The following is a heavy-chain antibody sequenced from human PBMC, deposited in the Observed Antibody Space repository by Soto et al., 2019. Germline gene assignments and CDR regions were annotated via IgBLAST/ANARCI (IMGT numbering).Heavy chain of an antibody. CDR1: GGSISTNHW. CDR2: IHHSGSS. CDR3: ARDSPTGAYSPQGP. V-gene: IGHV4-4*02. J-gene: IGHJ5*02. D-gene: IGHD5-12*01. Sequence: QVQLQESGPGLVKPSGTLSLTCAVSGGSISTNHWWNWVRQSPGKGLEWIGQIHHSGSSNYSPSLKSRVTILVDKSKNQFSLKMTSVTAADTAVYYCARDSPTGAYSPQGPWGQGTLVTVSS.